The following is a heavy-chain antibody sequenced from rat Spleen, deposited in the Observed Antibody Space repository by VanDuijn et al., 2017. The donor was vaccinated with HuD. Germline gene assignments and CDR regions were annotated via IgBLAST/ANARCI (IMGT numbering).Heavy chain of an antibody. D-gene: IGHD4-3*01. CDR2: INYDGSNT. CDR1: GFTFSGYY. Sequence: EVQLVESGGGLVQPGRSLKLSCAASGFTFSGYYMAWVRQAPTKGLEWVTTINYDGSNTYYRDSVKGRFTISRDNAKSTLYLQMDSLRSEDTATYYCARRDSGPYFDFWGPGTMVTVSS. J-gene: IGHJ1*01. CDR3: ARRDSGPYFDF. V-gene: IGHV5-7*01.